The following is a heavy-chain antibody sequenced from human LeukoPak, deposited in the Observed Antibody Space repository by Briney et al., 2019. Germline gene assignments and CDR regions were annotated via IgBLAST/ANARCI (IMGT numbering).Heavy chain of an antibody. CDR1: GYTFTGYY. J-gene: IGHJ4*02. CDR2: INPNSGGT. CDR3: ARVIYATYYFDY. V-gene: IGHV1-2*02. Sequence: ASVKVSCKASGYTFTGYYMHWVRQAPGQGLGGMGWINPNSGGTNYAQKFQGRVTMTRDTSISTAYMELSRLRSDDTAVYYCARVIYATYYFDYWGQGTPVTVSS. D-gene: IGHD2/OR15-2a*01.